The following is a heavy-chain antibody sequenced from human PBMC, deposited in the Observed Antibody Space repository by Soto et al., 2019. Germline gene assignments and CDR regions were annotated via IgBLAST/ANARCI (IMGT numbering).Heavy chain of an antibody. J-gene: IGHJ4*02. CDR3: AKEVAGTFDY. Sequence: AGGAPRLSCAAPGFTLCSYSLSRGRQAPGKGLEWVSAISGSGGSTYYADSVKGRFTISRDNSKNTLYLQMNSLRAEDTAVYYCAKEVAGTFDYWGQGTLVTVSS. V-gene: IGHV3-23*01. D-gene: IGHD6-19*01. CDR2: ISGSGGST. CDR1: GFTLCSYS.